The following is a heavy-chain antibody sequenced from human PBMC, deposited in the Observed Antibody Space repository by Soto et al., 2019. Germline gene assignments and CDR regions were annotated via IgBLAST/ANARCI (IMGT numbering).Heavy chain of an antibody. CDR3: ARDQGGGYSYGFRSFDY. J-gene: IGHJ4*02. D-gene: IGHD5-18*01. CDR2: IIPIFGTA. Sequence: SVKVSCKASGGTFSSYAISWVRQAPGQGLEWMGGIIPIFGTANYAQKFQGRVTITADESTSTAYMELSSLRSEDTAVYYCARDQGGGYSYGFRSFDYWGQGTLVTVSS. CDR1: GGTFSSYA. V-gene: IGHV1-69*13.